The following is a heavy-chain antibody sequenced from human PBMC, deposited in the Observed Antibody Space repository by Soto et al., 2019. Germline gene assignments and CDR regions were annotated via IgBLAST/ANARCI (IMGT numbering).Heavy chain of an antibody. CDR3: AREAGYCSRTSCYRRAFDT. J-gene: IGHJ3*02. D-gene: IGHD2-2*01. Sequence: EVQLVESRGDLVQPGGSLSLSCAASGFTFSGHWMHWVRHVPGEGLEWVSRINTDGGSSAYADSVKGRFTISRDNAKNTLSLHMNGLRAEDTAVYYCAREAGYCSRTSCYRRAFDTWGQGTTVTVSS. CDR2: INTDGGSS. V-gene: IGHV3-74*03. CDR1: GFTFSGHW.